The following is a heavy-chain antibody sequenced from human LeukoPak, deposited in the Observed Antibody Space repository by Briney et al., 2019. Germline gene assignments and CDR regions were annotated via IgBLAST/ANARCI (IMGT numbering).Heavy chain of an antibody. CDR2: ISWSGGNT. J-gene: IGHJ3*02. CDR1: GFTCSSYA. CDR3: AKAGCSGGSCYSADAVDI. V-gene: IGHV3-23*01. Sequence: PGESPRLSCAASGFTCSSYAMRWVRQAPGKGLDWVSGISWSGGNTYYADSVKGRFSISRDNSKHTVSLQMNSLRPEDTAVYYCAKAGCSGGSCYSADAVDIWGQGTMVTVSS. D-gene: IGHD2-15*01.